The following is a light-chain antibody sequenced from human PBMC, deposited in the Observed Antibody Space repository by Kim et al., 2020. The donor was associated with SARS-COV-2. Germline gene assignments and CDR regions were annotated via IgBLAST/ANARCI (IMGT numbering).Light chain of an antibody. CDR1: QSISSY. CDR2: AAS. CDR3: QQSYSTPRT. V-gene: IGKV1-39*01. J-gene: IGKJ1*01. Sequence: ASVGDRVTITCRASQSISSYLNWYQQKPGKAPKLLIFAASNLQSGVPSRFSGSGSGTDFTLTISSLQPEDFATYYCQQSYSTPRTFGQGTKVDIK.